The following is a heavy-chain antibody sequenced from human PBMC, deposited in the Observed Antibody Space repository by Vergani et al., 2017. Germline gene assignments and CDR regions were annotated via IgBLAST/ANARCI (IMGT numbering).Heavy chain of an antibody. J-gene: IGHJ6*02. Sequence: EVQLVQSGAEVKKPGATMKISCKVSGFTFTDHYRHWVKQAPGKGLEWMGLVVPEDGETIYAEKFKGRVTIAADTSTDTAHLELSSLRSEDTAVYYCATPQTVTTGGMEVWGQGTTVIVSS. CDR2: VVPEDGET. D-gene: IGHD4-17*01. CDR3: ATPQTVTTGGMEV. V-gene: IGHV1-69-2*01. CDR1: GFTFTDHY.